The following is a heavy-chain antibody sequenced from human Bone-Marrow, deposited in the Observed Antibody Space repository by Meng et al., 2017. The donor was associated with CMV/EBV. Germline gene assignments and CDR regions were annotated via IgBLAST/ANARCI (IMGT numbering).Heavy chain of an antibody. J-gene: IGHJ6*02. CDR3: ARELLRIAVARGLYYYYGMDV. Sequence: GESLKISCAASGFTFSSYSMNWVRQAPGKGLEWVSYISSSSSTIYYADSVKGRFTISRDNAKNSLYLQMNSLRAEDTAVHYCARELLRIAVARGLYYYYGMDVWGQGTTVTVSS. CDR2: ISSSSSTI. D-gene: IGHD6-19*01. CDR1: GFTFSSYS. V-gene: IGHV3-48*04.